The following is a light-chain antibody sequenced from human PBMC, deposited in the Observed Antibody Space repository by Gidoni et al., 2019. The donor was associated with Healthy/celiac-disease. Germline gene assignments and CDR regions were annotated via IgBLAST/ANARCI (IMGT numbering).Light chain of an antibody. V-gene: IGLV3-25*03. CDR2: KDS. Sequence: SYELTQQPSVSVSPGQTARITCSGDALPKQYAYWYQQKPGQAPVLVIYKDSERPSGIPERFSGSSSGTTVTLTISGVQAEDEADYYCQSADSSGTYAVFGGGTQLTVL. CDR3: QSADSSGTYAV. J-gene: IGLJ7*01. CDR1: ALPKQY.